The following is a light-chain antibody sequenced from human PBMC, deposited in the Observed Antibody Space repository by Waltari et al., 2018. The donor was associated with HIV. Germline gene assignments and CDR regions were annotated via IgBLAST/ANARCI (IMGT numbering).Light chain of an antibody. J-gene: IGLJ3*02. CDR2: KDI. V-gene: IGLV3-27*01. Sequence: SYELTQPSSVSVSPGQTARITCSGDGLAKRYVRWFQQKPGQAPVLVIYKDIERPSGLPARFSGSSSGTTVTLTISGAQVEDEADYYCFSAADNNLGVFGGGTKVTVL. CDR1: GLAKRY. CDR3: FSAADNNLGV.